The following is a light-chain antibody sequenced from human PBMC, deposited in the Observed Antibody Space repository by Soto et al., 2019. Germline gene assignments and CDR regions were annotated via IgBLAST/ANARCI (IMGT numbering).Light chain of an antibody. V-gene: IGKV3-15*01. CDR2: RAS. J-gene: IGKJ1*01. CDR1: QTISSY. Sequence: EIVMTQSPATLSVSPAERATLSCRASQTISSYLAWYQQKPGQAPRLLIYRASTRATGIPSRFSGSGSVTEFTLTITRLEPEDFAVYYCQQYGGQPRTFGQGTKVDIK. CDR3: QQYGGQPRT.